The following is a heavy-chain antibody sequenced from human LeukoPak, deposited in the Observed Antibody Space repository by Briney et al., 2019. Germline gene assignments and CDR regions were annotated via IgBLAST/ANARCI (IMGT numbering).Heavy chain of an antibody. CDR2: ISSSSSTT. D-gene: IGHD3-22*01. Sequence: GESLRLSCAASGFTFSSYSMNWVRQAPGKGLEWASFISSSSSTTYYADSVKGRFTISRDNAKNSLYLQMSSLRDEDTAVYYCVRLYYYDSSDYYGVFDYWGQGTLVTVSS. CDR1: GFTFSSYS. V-gene: IGHV3-48*02. CDR3: VRLYYYDSSDYYGVFDY. J-gene: IGHJ4*02.